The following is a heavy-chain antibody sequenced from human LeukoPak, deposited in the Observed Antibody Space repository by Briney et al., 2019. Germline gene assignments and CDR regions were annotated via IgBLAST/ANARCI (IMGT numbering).Heavy chain of an antibody. CDR3: AKDVDFYWSLRRYFDY. D-gene: IGHD3-9*01. V-gene: IGHV3-23*01. Sequence: SGGSLRLSCAASGFTFDDYAMHWVRQAPGKGLEWVSAVTGSGVTTFYADSVKGRFAISRDNSKNTLYLQMNSLRDEDTAVYYCAKDVDFYWSLRRYFDYWGQGALVTVSA. CDR1: GFTFDDYA. J-gene: IGHJ4*02. CDR2: VTGSGVTT.